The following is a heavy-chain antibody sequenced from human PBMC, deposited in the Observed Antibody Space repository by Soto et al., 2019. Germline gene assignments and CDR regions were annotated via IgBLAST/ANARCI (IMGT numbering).Heavy chain of an antibody. D-gene: IGHD3-10*01. Sequence: QVQLVQAGAEMKKPGSSVKVSCQSSGGTFNTYAMNWVRQAPGQGPEWMGDISPMFGAANYAPKFQGRVTSTADASTGTSYMQLSSFTSEDTALYFCAREVQVHTPAFVYWGQGTLVTVSS. CDR2: ISPMFGAA. J-gene: IGHJ4*02. CDR3: AREVQVHTPAFVY. CDR1: GGTFNTYA. V-gene: IGHV1-69*19.